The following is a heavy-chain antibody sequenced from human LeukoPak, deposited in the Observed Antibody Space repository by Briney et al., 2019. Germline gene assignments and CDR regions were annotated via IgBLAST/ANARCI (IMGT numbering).Heavy chain of an antibody. CDR1: GFSFNNYA. J-gene: IGHJ3*02. D-gene: IGHD3-22*01. V-gene: IGHV3-23*01. CDR2: VSPAYGRT. Sequence: GGSLRLSCSASGFSFNNYAMSWIRQAPGKGLMWVSLVSPAYGRTYYADSVKGRFTISRDNSNNMLSLYMSSLRADDTAVYYCAKDGYYDSSGYYYGDAFDIWGQGTMVTVSS. CDR3: AKDGYYDSSGYYYGDAFDI.